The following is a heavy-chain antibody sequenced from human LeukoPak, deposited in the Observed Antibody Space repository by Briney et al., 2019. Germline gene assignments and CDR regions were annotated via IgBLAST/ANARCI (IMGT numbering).Heavy chain of an antibody. Sequence: SETLSLTCTVSGGSISSYYWSWIRQPPGKGLEWIGYIYTSGSTNYNPSLKSRVTISVDTSKNQFSLKLSSVTAADMAVYYCARLFSSSIVVVPAAKARRYNWFDPWGQGTLVTVSS. J-gene: IGHJ5*02. CDR2: IYTSGST. CDR1: GGSISSYY. D-gene: IGHD2-2*01. CDR3: ARLFSSSIVVVPAAKARRYNWFDP. V-gene: IGHV4-4*09.